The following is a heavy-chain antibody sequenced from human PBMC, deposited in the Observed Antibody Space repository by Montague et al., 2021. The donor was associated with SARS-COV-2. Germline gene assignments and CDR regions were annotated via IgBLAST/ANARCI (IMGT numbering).Heavy chain of an antibody. CDR3: ARHYSATLPAVY. CDR2: ISVSGST. CDR1: GGSISSFY. V-gene: IGHV4-59*08. Sequence: SETLSLTCTVSGGSISSFYWSWSWQPPAKGMEWIGYISVSGSTNYNPSLTSRATMSVDTSKNQFSLKVNSVTAADTAVYYCARHYSATLPAVYWGQGALVTVSS. J-gene: IGHJ4*02. D-gene: IGHD2-15*01.